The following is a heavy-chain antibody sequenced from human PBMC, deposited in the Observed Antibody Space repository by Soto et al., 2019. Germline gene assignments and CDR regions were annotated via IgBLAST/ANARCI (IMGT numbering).Heavy chain of an antibody. Sequence: SETLSLTCIVSGESISSSSYYWGWIRQPPGKGLELIGSIYYSGRTYYNPSFKSRVTISIDTSKNQFSLKLSSVTATDTAVYYCARQRTTVVTQAYFDHWGQGARVTVS. J-gene: IGHJ4*02. CDR1: GESISSSSYY. D-gene: IGHD2-21*02. V-gene: IGHV4-39*01. CDR3: ARQRTTVVTQAYFDH. CDR2: IYYSGRT.